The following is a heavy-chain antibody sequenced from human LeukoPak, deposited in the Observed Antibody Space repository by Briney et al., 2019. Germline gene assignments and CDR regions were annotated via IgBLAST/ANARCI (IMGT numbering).Heavy chain of an antibody. CDR3: ARVSTTTVPRSAFDI. CDR1: GGSISSYY. Sequence: SETLSLTCTVSGGSISSYYWSWIRQPPGKGLEWIGYIYYSGSTNYNPSLKSRVTISVDTSKNQFSLKLSSVTAADTAVYYCARVSTTTVPRSAFDIWGQGTMVTVSS. D-gene: IGHD4-17*01. J-gene: IGHJ3*02. CDR2: IYYSGST. V-gene: IGHV4-59*01.